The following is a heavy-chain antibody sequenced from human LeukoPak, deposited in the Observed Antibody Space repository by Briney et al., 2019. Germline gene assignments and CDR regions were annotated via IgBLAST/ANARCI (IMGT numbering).Heavy chain of an antibody. CDR3: ASVTGDYYDSPAFDI. V-gene: IGHV4-61*02. J-gene: IGHJ3*02. CDR2: IYTSGST. CDR1: GGSISSGSYY. D-gene: IGHD3-22*01. Sequence: SETLSLTCTVSGGSISSGSYYWSWIRQPAGKGLERIGRIYTSGSTNYNPSLKSRVTISVDTSKNQFSLKLSSVTAADTAVYYCASVTGDYYDSPAFDIWGQGTMVTVSS.